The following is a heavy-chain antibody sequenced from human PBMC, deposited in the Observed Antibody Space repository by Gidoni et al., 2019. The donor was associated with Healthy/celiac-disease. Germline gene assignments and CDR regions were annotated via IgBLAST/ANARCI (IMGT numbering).Heavy chain of an antibody. D-gene: IGHD2-2*01. CDR2: INHSGST. Sequence: VRLQTGGAGLVKPSETLSLTCDVSGGSFSASYWRWIRQPPGKGLEWIGEINHSGSTIYNPSRKSRFTISVDTSKTQFSLKLSSLTASDTAVYYCARARYCSSTSGYYYYYYMDVCGKGTTVTVSS. CDR3: ARARYCSSTSGYYYYYYMDV. J-gene: IGHJ6*03. CDR1: GGSFSASY. V-gene: IGHV4-34*01.